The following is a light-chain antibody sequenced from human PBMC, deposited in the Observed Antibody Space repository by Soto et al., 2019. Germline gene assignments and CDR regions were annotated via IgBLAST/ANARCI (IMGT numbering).Light chain of an antibody. J-gene: IGKJ1*01. V-gene: IGKV3-20*01. CDR3: HQYGSSPGT. CDR1: QSVSSSY. Sequence: EIVMTQSPGTLSLSPGERATLSCRASQSVSSSYLAWYQQKPGQAPRLLIWGASIRATGLPDRFSSGGSGTDFTLTISRLEAEDFAVYYCHQYGSSPGTFGQGTKVDIK. CDR2: GAS.